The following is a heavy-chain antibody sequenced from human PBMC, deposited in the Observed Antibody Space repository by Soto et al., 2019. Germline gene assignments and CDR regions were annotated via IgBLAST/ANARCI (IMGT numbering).Heavy chain of an antibody. D-gene: IGHD5-12*01. CDR3: ARDSHSGYDIFDY. Sequence: GGSLRLSCAASGFTFSSYSMNWVRQAPGKGLEWVSSISSSSSYIYYADSVKGRFTISRDNAKNSLYLQMNSLRAEDTAVYYCARDSHSGYDIFDYWGQGTLVTVSS. CDR2: ISSSSSYI. V-gene: IGHV3-21*01. J-gene: IGHJ4*02. CDR1: GFTFSSYS.